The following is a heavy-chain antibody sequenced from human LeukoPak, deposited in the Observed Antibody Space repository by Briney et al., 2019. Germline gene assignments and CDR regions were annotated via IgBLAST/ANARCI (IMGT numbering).Heavy chain of an antibody. V-gene: IGHV4-34*01. D-gene: IGHD6-19*01. CDR3: SRGLRDVSGWWAWFDP. Sequence: SETLSLTCGVCGESFTDYYWIWIRESPGRGREWLAEINHSRRTKYNPPLKRRATIPVGTSKNQFSLKFTSVSAADTAVYYCSRGLRDVSGWWAWFDPWGQGNLVTVSS. J-gene: IGHJ5*02. CDR2: INHSRRT. CDR1: GESFTDYY.